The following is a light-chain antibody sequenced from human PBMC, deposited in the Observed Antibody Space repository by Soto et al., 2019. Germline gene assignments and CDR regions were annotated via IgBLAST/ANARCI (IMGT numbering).Light chain of an antibody. CDR1: QSITTY. CDR3: QQSYIIPLT. J-gene: IGKJ4*01. CDR2: GAT. Sequence: IQMTQSPSSLSASVGDRVTITCRASQSITTYLNWYQQKPGKAPKLLIFGATALQSGVPSRFSGSGSGTDFTLTISSLQPEVFAIYHCQQSYIIPLTFGGGTKVDVK. V-gene: IGKV1-39*01.